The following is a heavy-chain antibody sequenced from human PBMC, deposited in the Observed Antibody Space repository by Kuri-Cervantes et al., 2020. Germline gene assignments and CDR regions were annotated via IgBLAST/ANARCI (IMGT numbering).Heavy chain of an antibody. CDR1: GFTFSSYS. D-gene: IGHD1-26*01. J-gene: IGHJ5*02. CDR3: ASEASSHRWELSWFDP. Sequence: GESLKISCAASGFTFSSYSMNWVRQAPGKGLEWVSSISSSSSYIYYADSVKGRFTISRDNAKNSLYLQMNSLRAEDTAVYYCASEASSHRWELSWFDPWGQGTLVTVSS. CDR2: ISSSSSYI. V-gene: IGHV3-21*01.